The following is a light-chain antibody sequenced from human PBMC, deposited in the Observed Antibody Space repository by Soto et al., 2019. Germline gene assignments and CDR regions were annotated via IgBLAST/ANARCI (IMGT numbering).Light chain of an antibody. CDR2: KNS. Sequence: QAVVNQPPSTSGTPGQRVTISCSGSSSNIGSNYVYWYQQFPGTAPKLLIYKNSQRPSGVPDRFSGSKSGTSASLAISGLRSEDEADYYCATWDDTLSGRVFGGGTKLTVL. CDR1: SSNIGSNY. J-gene: IGLJ3*02. V-gene: IGLV1-47*01. CDR3: ATWDDTLSGRV.